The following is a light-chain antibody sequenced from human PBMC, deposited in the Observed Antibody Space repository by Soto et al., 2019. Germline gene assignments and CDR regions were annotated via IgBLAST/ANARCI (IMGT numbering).Light chain of an antibody. J-gene: IGKJ1*01. CDR2: GAS. V-gene: IGKV3-20*01. Sequence: EIVLTQSPGTLSLSPGERATLSCRASQSVSNNYLAWYQQKPGQAPRLPIYGASNRATGIPDRFSGSGSGTDFTLTISRLEPEDFAVYYCQQYGSPPCTFGQGTKVDIK. CDR3: QQYGSPPCT. CDR1: QSVSNNY.